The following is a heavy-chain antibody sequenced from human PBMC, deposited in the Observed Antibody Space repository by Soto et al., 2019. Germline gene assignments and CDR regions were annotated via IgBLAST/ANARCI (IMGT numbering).Heavy chain of an antibody. CDR3: ASSPAAIHYYYGMDV. J-gene: IGHJ6*02. V-gene: IGHV1-69*13. Sequence: GASVKVSCKASGGTFSSDAISWVRQAPGQGLEWMGGIIPIFGTANYAQKFQGRVTITADESTSTAYMELSSLRSEDTAVYYCASSPAAIHYYYGMDVWGQGTTVTVSS. CDR2: IIPIFGTA. CDR1: GGTFSSDA. D-gene: IGHD2-2*02.